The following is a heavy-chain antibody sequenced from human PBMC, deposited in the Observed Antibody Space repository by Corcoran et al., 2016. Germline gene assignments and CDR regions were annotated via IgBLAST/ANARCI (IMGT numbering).Heavy chain of an antibody. CDR3: AGASGVSGSYDY. CDR2: ISTSGST. V-gene: IGHV4-4*07. D-gene: IGHD3-16*01. CDR1: GGSVSDYY. Sequence: QVQLQESGPGLVKPSETLSLTCTVSGGSVSDYYCTWIRQTAGKGLEWIGRISTSGSTKYNPSLKSRVTMSVDTSKNQFSLKVRSVTAADTAVYYCAGASGVSGSYDYWGQGTLVTVSS. J-gene: IGHJ4*02.